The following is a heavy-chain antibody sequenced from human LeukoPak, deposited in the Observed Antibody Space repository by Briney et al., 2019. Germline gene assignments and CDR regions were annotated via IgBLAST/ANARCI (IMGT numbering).Heavy chain of an antibody. CDR1: GGSISSGGYY. CDR3: ARDLLGRDGDYYYYMDV. CDR2: IYHSGSI. D-gene: IGHD5-24*01. V-gene: IGHV4-30-2*01. J-gene: IGHJ6*03. Sequence: SETLSLTCTVSGGSISSGGYYWSWIRQPPGKGLEWIGYIYHSGSIYYNPSLKSRVTISVDRSKNQFSLKLSSVTAADTAVYYCARDLLGRDGDYYYYMDVWGKGTTVTVSS.